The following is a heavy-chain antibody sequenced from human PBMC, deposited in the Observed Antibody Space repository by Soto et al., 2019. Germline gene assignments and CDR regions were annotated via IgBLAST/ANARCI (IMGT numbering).Heavy chain of an antibody. J-gene: IGHJ5*02. Sequence: EVQLVESGGGLVQPGRSLRLSCAASGFTFDDYAMHWVRQAPGKGLEWVSGISWNSGSIGYADSVKGRFTISRDNAKNSRYLQMSSLRAEDTALYYCATGGRGKVGWFAPWGQGTLVTVSS. CDR2: ISWNSGSI. CDR1: GFTFDDYA. CDR3: ATGGRGKVGWFAP. D-gene: IGHD2-15*01. V-gene: IGHV3-9*01.